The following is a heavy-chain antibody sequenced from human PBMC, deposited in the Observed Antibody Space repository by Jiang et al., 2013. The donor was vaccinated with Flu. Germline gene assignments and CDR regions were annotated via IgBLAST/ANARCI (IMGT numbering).Heavy chain of an antibody. Sequence: VQLVESGGGVVRPGRSLRLSCAASGFTFSSYAMHWVRQAPGKGLEWVAVISYDGSNKYYADSVKGRFTISRDNSKNTLYLQMNSLRAEDMAVYYCARDQEGEYDFWSGYYVNYWGQGTLVTV. CDR1: GFTFSSYA. CDR2: ISYDGSNK. CDR3: ARDQEGEYDFWSGYYVNY. J-gene: IGHJ4*02. V-gene: IGHV3-30-3*01. D-gene: IGHD3-3*01.